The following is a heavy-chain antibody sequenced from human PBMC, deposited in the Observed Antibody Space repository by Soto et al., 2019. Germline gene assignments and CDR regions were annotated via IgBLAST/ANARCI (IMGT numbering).Heavy chain of an antibody. V-gene: IGHV4-4*09. J-gene: IGHJ5*02. Sequence: KTSETLSLTCRVSGGSISNDYWTWIRQPPGKGLEWIGYIYKGGSINYNPSLKSRVTISVDTSNNQFSLKLSSVTAADTAVYYCARAYYDRSGYAVDPWGQGTLVTVSS. CDR1: GGSISNDY. D-gene: IGHD3-22*01. CDR3: ARAYYDRSGYAVDP. CDR2: IYKGGSI.